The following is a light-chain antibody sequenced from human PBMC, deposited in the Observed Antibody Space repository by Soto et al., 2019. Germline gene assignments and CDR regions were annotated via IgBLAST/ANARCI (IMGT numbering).Light chain of an antibody. Sequence: EIVMTQSPATLSVSPRARATLSCRASQSVSSNLAWYQQKPGQAPRLLIYGASTRATDIPARFSGSGSGTESTLTISSLQSEDFAVYYCQQYNNWPRTFGQGTKV. J-gene: IGKJ1*01. CDR3: QQYNNWPRT. CDR1: QSVSSN. V-gene: IGKV3-15*01. CDR2: GAS.